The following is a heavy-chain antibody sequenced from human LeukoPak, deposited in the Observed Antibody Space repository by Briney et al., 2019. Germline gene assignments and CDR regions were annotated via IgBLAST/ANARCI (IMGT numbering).Heavy chain of an antibody. J-gene: IGHJ4*02. Sequence: GGSLRLSCAASGFTFSSYGMHWVRQAPGKGLEWVSLIWYDGNNKYCADSVKGRFIISRDNSKDTLFLQMNSLRVEDTAVYYCARRIVAAGFDYWGQGTLVTVSS. CDR2: IWYDGNNK. CDR3: ARRIVAAGFDY. V-gene: IGHV3-33*01. D-gene: IGHD6-13*01. CDR1: GFTFSSYG.